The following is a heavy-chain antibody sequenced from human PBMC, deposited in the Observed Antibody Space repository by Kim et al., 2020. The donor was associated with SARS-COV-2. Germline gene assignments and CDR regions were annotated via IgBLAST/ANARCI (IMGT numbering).Heavy chain of an antibody. J-gene: IGHJ4*02. V-gene: IGHV3-23*01. CDR2: SK. CDR3: AKDGAAGAFEY. D-gene: IGHD6-13*01. Sequence: SKYYADSVKGRFTISRDNSKNTLDLEMNSLRPEDTAAYYCAKDGAAGAFEYWGQGTLVTVSS.